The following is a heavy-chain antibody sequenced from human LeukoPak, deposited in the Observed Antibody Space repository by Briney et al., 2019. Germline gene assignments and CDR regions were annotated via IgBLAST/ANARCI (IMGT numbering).Heavy chain of an antibody. CDR1: GFTFSSYA. CDR3: ANFGSGSYVGGFDY. J-gene: IGHJ4*02. D-gene: IGHD3-10*01. CDR2: ISGSGGST. Sequence: GGSLRLSCAASGFTFSSYAMSWVRQAPGKGLELVSAISGSGGSTYYADSVKGRFTISRDNSKNTLYLQMNSLRAEDTAVYYCANFGSGSYVGGFDYWGQGTLVTVSS. V-gene: IGHV3-23*01.